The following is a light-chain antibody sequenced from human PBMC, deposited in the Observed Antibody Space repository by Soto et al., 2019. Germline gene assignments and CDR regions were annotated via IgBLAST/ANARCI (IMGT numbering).Light chain of an antibody. V-gene: IGKV3-20*01. Sequence: EVVLTQSPGTLSLSPGEGATLSCRASQSVTGHLAWYQQKPGQAPRLLIYGASSRATGIADRFSGSGSGTDFTLTISRLEPEDSAVYYCQQYVTSPLTFGGGTKVEMK. CDR3: QQYVTSPLT. CDR1: QSVTGH. J-gene: IGKJ4*01. CDR2: GAS.